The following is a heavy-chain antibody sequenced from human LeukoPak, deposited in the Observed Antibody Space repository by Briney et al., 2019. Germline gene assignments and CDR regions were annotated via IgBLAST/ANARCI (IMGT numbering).Heavy chain of an antibody. D-gene: IGHD2-15*01. CDR3: ARDDRRYCSGGTCYSRDY. J-gene: IGHJ4*02. Sequence: SETLSLTCTVSGGSVSTGRYYWSWIRQPPGKGLEWIGELNQSGITNYNPSLKTRVTISVDTSKNQLSLKLRSVTAADTAVYYCARDDRRYCSGGTCYSRDYWGQGTLVTVSS. V-gene: IGHV4-61*01. CDR1: GGSVSTGRYY. CDR2: LNQSGIT.